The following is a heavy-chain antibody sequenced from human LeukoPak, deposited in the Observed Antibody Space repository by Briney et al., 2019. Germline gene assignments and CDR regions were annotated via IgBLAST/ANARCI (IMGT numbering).Heavy chain of an antibody. CDR1: GGSISSYY. D-gene: IGHD2-2*01. CDR2: IYYSGST. Sequence: PSETLSLTCTVSGGSISSYYWSWIRQPPGKGLEWIGYIYYSGSTNYNPSLKSRVTISVDTSKNQFSLKLSSVTAADTAVYYCARVGSSTSSWGQGTLVTVSS. J-gene: IGHJ4*02. V-gene: IGHV4-59*01. CDR3: ARVGSSTSS.